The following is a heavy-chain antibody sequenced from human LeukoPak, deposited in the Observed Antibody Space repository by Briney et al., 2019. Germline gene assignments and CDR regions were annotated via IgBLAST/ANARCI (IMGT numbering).Heavy chain of an antibody. J-gene: IGHJ3*02. CDR3: AGGRIGLRGAFDI. D-gene: IGHD2-15*01. CDR2: IYYSGST. Sequence: SETLSLTCTVSGGSISSYYWSWIRQPPGKGLEWIGYIYYSGSTNYNPSLKSRVTISVDTSKNQFSLKLSSVTAADTAVYYCAGGRIGLRGAFDIWGQGTMVTVSS. CDR1: GGSISSYY. V-gene: IGHV4-59*01.